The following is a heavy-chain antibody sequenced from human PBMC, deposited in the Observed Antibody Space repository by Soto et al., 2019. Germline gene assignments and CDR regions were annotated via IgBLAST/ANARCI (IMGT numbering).Heavy chain of an antibody. CDR2: IYYSGST. V-gene: IGHV4-30-4*01. D-gene: IGHD3-10*02. CDR1: GGSISRGDYF. Sequence: TSETLSLTCSVSGGSISRGDYFWSWIRQPPRKGLEWIGYIYYSGSTYYNPSLKSRVTMSVDSSKNQFSLKLSSVTAADTAVYYCARGPSMLIRKNWFDPWGQGTLVTVSS. CDR3: ARGPSMLIRKNWFDP. J-gene: IGHJ5*02.